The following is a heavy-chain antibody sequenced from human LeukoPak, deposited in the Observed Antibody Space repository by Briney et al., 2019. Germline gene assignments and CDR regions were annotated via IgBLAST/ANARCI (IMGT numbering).Heavy chain of an antibody. D-gene: IGHD3-10*01. J-gene: IGHJ4*02. V-gene: IGHV4-39*01. CDR2: FYYSGST. CDR1: GGSITSSNYY. Sequence: PSETLSLTCTVSGGSITSSNYYWGWIRQPPGKGLEWIGSFYYSGSTNYNPSLKSRVTISVDTSKNQFSLKLSSVTAADTAVYYCVYYYGSGSVEYWGQGTLVTVSS. CDR3: VYYYGSGSVEY.